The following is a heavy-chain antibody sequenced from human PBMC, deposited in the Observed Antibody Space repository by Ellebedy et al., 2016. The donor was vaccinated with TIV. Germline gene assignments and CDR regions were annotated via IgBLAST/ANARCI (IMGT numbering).Heavy chain of an antibody. Sequence: GESLKISCAASGFTFSSYGMHWVRQAPGKGLEWVAVISYDGSNKYYADSVKGRFTISRDNSKNTLYLQMNSLRAEDTAVYYCAKELWQWLQQEGNWFDPWGQGTLVTVSS. CDR3: AKELWQWLQQEGNWFDP. CDR2: ISYDGSNK. V-gene: IGHV3-30*18. D-gene: IGHD6-19*01. CDR1: GFTFSSYG. J-gene: IGHJ5*02.